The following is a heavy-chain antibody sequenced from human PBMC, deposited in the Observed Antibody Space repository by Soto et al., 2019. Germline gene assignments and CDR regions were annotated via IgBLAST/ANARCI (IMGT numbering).Heavy chain of an antibody. CDR2: IYYSGST. CDR1: GGSISSGGYY. V-gene: IGHV4-31*03. CDR3: ARTRLTGRVGFYFDY. J-gene: IGHJ4*02. Sequence: SETLSLTRTVSGGSISSGGYYWSWIRQHPGKGLEWIGYIYYSGSTYYNPSLKSRVTISVDTSKNQFSLKLSSVTAADTAVYYCARTRLTGRVGFYFDYWGQGTQVTVSS. D-gene: IGHD7-27*01.